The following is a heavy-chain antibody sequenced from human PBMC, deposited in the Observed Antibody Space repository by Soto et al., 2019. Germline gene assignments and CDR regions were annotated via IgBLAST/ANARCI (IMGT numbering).Heavy chain of an antibody. CDR2: FDPEDGET. D-gene: IGHD3-22*01. J-gene: IGHJ4*02. V-gene: IGHV1-24*01. CDR1: GYTLTELS. Sequence: ASVKVSCKVSGYTLTELSMHWVRQAPGKGLEWMGGFDPEDGETIYVQKFQGRVTMTEDTSTDTAYMELSSLRSEDTAVYYCATRTYYDSSGYGTWDYWGQGTLVTVSS. CDR3: ATRTYYDSSGYGTWDY.